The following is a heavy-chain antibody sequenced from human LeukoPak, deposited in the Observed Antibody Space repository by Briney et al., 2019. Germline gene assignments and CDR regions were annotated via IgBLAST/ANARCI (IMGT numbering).Heavy chain of an antibody. CDR1: GYSISSGYN. CDR3: ARKEWGSTFPDY. Sequence: ASETLSLTCSVSGYSISSGYNWGWIRQPPGKGPEWIGSTHHNGPSFYHPSLKSRVTISVDTSLNQVSLNLDSVTAGDTAVVYYARKEWGSTFPDYWGQGVLVIVSS. D-gene: IGHD1-26*01. CDR2: THHNGPS. V-gene: IGHV4-38-2*01. J-gene: IGHJ4*02.